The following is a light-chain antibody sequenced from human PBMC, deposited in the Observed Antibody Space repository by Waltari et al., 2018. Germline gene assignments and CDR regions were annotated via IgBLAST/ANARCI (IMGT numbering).Light chain of an antibody. CDR3: LQDYNYPWT. J-gene: IGKJ1*01. CDR2: AAS. CDR1: QGIRSD. Sequence: AIQMTQFPSSLSASIGDRVTITCRASQGIRSDLTWYQQKPGKAPKLLIYAASSLQSGVPSRFSGSGSGTDFTLTISNLQPEDFATYYFLQDYNYPWTFGQGTKVEIK. V-gene: IGKV1-6*01.